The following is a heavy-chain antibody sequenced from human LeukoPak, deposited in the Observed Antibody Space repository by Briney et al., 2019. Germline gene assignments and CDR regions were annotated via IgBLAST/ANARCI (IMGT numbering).Heavy chain of an antibody. J-gene: IGHJ4*02. CDR3: AKVPGGKGWNFDT. Sequence: GGSLRLSCAASGFTFSNYAMSWVRQTPGKGLEWVSTIGNDRSAYYTDSMQGRFTISTDNSKSTLYLQMNSLRAGDRAVYYCAKVPGGKGWNFDTWGQGTLVTVSS. D-gene: IGHD2-15*01. V-gene: IGHV3-23*01. CDR1: GFTFSNYA. CDR2: IGNDRSA.